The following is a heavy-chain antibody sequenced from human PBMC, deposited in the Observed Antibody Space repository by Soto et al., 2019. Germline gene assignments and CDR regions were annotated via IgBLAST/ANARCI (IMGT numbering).Heavy chain of an antibody. CDR2: ISPSGSP. V-gene: IGHV4-30-2*01. CDR1: RGSVNSGGYS. J-gene: IGHJ5*02. CDR3: SRGVLA. Sequence: SETLSLTCSVSRGSVNSGGYSWSWIRQPPGKGLEWIGFISPSGSPAYNPSLKSRVTISADRSKNQISLELSFVTAADTAVYYCSRGVLAWGPGVLVTVSS. D-gene: IGHD2-8*01.